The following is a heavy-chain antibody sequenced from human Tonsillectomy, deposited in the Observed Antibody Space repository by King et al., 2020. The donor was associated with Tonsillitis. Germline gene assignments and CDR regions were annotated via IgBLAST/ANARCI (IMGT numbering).Heavy chain of an antibody. D-gene: IGHD2-8*02. Sequence: QLVQSGGGLVKPGGSLRVSCAASGFTFSDYYMIWFRQPPGEGVEWMSVINPSETNTNYLDSVSVRFTISRDNAKNSMFLQMISLRAEDTRVYYCGREYWGAFDIWGQGTMVTVSS. J-gene: IGHJ3*02. CDR1: GFTFSDYY. V-gene: IGHV3-11*06. CDR2: INPSETNT. CDR3: GREYWGAFDI.